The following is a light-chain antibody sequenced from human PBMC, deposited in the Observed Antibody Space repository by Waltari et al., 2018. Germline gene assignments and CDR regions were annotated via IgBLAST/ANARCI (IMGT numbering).Light chain of an antibody. J-gene: IGKJ1*01. Sequence: EIVMTQSPATLSVSPGERATLSCRASQSVSSNLAWYQQKTGQAPRLLSYGASTRATGIPARFSGRGSGTEFTLTISSLQSEDFAVYYCQQYNNWPPWTFGQGTKVEIK. CDR1: QSVSSN. CDR3: QQYNNWPPWT. V-gene: IGKV3-15*01. CDR2: GAS.